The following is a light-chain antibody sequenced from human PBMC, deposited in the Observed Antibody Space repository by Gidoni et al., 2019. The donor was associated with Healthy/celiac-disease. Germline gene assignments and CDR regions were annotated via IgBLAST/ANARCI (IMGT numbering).Light chain of an antibody. CDR2: AAS. V-gene: IGKV1-39*01. Sequence: DIQMKQSPSSLSASVGGRVTITCRASQGISSYLNWYQQKPGTAPKVLIYAASRLQSGVPSRFSGSGSGTDFTLTISNLQPEDFATYYCQHSYSTPLTFGGGTKVEI. CDR3: QHSYSTPLT. J-gene: IGKJ4*01. CDR1: QGISSY.